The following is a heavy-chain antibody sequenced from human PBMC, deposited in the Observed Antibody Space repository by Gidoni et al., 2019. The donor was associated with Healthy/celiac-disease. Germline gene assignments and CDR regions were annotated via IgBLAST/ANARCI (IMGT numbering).Heavy chain of an antibody. Sequence: QVQLVQSGAEVKKPGASVKVSCKASGYTFTSYSMPWVRQAPGQGLEWMGIINPSGGSTSYAQKFQGRVTMTRDTSTSTVYMELSSLRSEDTAVYYCARDSDWNDAWGYWGQGTLVTVSS. J-gene: IGHJ4*02. CDR2: INPSGGST. CDR3: ARDSDWNDAWGY. V-gene: IGHV1-46*01. D-gene: IGHD1-1*01. CDR1: GYTFTSYS.